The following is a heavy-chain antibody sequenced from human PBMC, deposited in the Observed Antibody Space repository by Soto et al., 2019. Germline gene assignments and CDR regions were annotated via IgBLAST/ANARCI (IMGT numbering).Heavy chain of an antibody. CDR1: GFTFSSYW. CDR3: VRTSLVVAAATREDY. J-gene: IGHJ4*02. Sequence: EVQLVESGGGLVQPGWSLRRSGAASGFTFSSYWMHWVRQAPGKGRVWVSRINSDGSSTSYADSVKGRVTISRDNANTTLYLQMNRLRAEDTAVYYCVRTSLVVAAATREDYWGQGTLVTVSS. D-gene: IGHD2-15*01. V-gene: IGHV3-74*01. CDR2: INSDGSST.